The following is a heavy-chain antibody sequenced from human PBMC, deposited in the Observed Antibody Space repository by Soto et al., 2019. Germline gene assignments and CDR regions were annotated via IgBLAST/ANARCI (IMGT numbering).Heavy chain of an antibody. V-gene: IGHV1-8*01. Sequence: ASVKVSCKASGYTFTSYDINWVRQATGQGLEWMGWMNPNSGNTGYAQKFQGRVTMTKNSLYLQMNSLRPEDTALYYCAKDLFDSTGSRYYYAMDVWGQGTTVTVSS. CDR2: MNPNSGNT. D-gene: IGHD3-22*01. J-gene: IGHJ6*02. CDR1: GYTFTSYD. CDR3: AKDLFDSTGSRYYYAMDV.